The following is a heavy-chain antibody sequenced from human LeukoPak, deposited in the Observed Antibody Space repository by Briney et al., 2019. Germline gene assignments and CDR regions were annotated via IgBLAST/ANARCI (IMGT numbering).Heavy chain of an antibody. V-gene: IGHV4-59*08. CDR2: IYCSGST. D-gene: IGHD6-19*01. J-gene: IGHJ4*02. CDR1: GGSISSYY. CDR3: ARHADRRRAVAGTRPDYFDY. Sequence: PSVTLSLTGTVSGGSISSYYWSWLGQPPGQGLVWIGYIYCSGSTNDNPSLKRRVTISVDTSKNEYSLKLSSVTAAHTAVYYCARHADRRRAVAGTRPDYFDYWGQGTLVTVSS.